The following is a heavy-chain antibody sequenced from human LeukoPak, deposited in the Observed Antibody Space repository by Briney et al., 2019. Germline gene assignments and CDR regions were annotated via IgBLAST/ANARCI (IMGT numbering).Heavy chain of an antibody. CDR2: MNPNSGNT. J-gene: IGHJ5*02. D-gene: IGHD5-12*01. CDR3: ARHQYSGYDLNWFDP. CDR1: GYTFTSYD. Sequence: ASVKVSCKASGYTFTSYDIHWVRQATGQGLEWMGWMNPNSGNTGYAQKFQGRVTMTRNTSISTAYMELSSLRSEDTAVYYCARHQYSGYDLNWFDPWGQGTLVTVSS. V-gene: IGHV1-8*01.